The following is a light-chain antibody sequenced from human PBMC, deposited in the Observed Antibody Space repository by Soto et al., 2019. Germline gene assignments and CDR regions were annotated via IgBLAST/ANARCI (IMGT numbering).Light chain of an antibody. J-gene: IGLJ1*01. CDR3: SSYTSSSTQV. CDR1: SSDVGGYNY. Sequence: QSVLTQPASVSGSAGQSITISCTGTSSDVGGYNYVSWYQQHPDKAPKLMIYEVSNRPSGVSNRFSGSKSGNTASLTISGLQAEDEADYYCSSYTSSSTQVFGTGTKVTVL. V-gene: IGLV2-14*01. CDR2: EVS.